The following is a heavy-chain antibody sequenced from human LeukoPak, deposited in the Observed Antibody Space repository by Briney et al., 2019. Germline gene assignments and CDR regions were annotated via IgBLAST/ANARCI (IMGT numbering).Heavy chain of an antibody. Sequence: ASVKVSCKASGYTFTGYYMHWVRQAPGQGLEWMGWINPNSGGTNYAQKFQGRVTITADKSTSTAYMELSSLRSEDTAVYYCARVPYIAVAGTRWYFDLWGRGTLVTVSS. CDR2: INPNSGGT. CDR1: GYTFTGYY. CDR3: ARVPYIAVAGTRWYFDL. D-gene: IGHD6-19*01. V-gene: IGHV1-2*02. J-gene: IGHJ2*01.